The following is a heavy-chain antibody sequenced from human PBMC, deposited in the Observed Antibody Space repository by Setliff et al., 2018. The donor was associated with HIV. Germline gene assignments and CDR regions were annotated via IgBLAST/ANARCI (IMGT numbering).Heavy chain of an antibody. V-gene: IGHV1-69*13. CDR1: GGTISNYG. J-gene: IGHJ3*02. CDR3: VTGGSSGAFDI. D-gene: IGHD6-13*01. Sequence: GASVKVSCKAPGGTISNYGISWVRQAPGQGFEWVGGIIPIFGTANYAQKFQGRVTITADESTNTAYMDLSSLRSDDTAVYYCVTGGSSGAFDIWGQGTMVTVSS. CDR2: IIPIFGTA.